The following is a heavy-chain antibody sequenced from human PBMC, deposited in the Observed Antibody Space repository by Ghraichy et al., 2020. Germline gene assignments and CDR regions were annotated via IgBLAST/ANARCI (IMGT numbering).Heavy chain of an antibody. V-gene: IGHV1-18*01. CDR2: ISAYNGNT. Sequence: ASVKVSCKASGYTFTSYGISWVRQAPGQGLEWMGWISAYNGNTNYAQKLQGRVTMTTDTSTSTAYMELRSLRSDDTAVYYCARDVIVGATTRIRAFDIWGQGTMVTVSS. J-gene: IGHJ3*02. CDR3: ARDVIVGATTRIRAFDI. D-gene: IGHD1-26*01. CDR1: GYTFTSYG.